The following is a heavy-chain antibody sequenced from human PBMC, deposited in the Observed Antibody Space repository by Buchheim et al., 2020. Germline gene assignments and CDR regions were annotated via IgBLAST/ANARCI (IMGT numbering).Heavy chain of an antibody. CDR3: AIQGAPDTVTTGYYGMDV. V-gene: IGHV5-10-1*03. CDR1: GYSFTSYW. D-gene: IGHD4-11*01. J-gene: IGHJ6*02. Sequence: EVQLVQSGAEVKKPGESLRISCKGSGYSFTSYWISWVRQMPGKGLEWMGRIDPSDSYTNYSPSFQGHVTISADKSISTAYLQWSSLKASDTAMYYCAIQGAPDTVTTGYYGMDVWGQGTT. CDR2: IDPSDSYT.